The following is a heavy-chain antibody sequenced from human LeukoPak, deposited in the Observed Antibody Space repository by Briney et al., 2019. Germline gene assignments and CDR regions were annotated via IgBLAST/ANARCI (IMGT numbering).Heavy chain of an antibody. V-gene: IGHV1-3*01. J-gene: IGHJ4*02. D-gene: IGHD2-2*01. Sequence: ASVKVSCKASGYTFTSYAMHWVRQAPGQRLEWMGWINAGNGNTKYSQKFQGRVTITRDTSARTAYMELGSLRSEDTAVYYCAGVGIVVVPAAMLDYWGQGTLVTVSS. CDR2: INAGNGNT. CDR1: GYTFTSYA. CDR3: AGVGIVVVPAAMLDY.